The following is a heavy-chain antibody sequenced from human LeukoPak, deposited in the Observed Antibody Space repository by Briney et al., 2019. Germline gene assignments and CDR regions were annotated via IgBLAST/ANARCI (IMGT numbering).Heavy chain of an antibody. CDR1: EFTFVRYA. V-gene: IGHV3-48*04. J-gene: IGHJ6*03. CDR2: ISCGSFKI. CDR3: VRDPSYGSSWYYYMDV. D-gene: IGHD6-13*01. Sequence: GGSLRLSCAASEFTFVRYAMNWVRQAPGKGLEWVSYISCGSFKIGYADSVKGRFTISRDNSKNSLYLQMDSLRVEDTAVYYCVRDPSYGSSWYYYMDVWGKGTTVTVSS.